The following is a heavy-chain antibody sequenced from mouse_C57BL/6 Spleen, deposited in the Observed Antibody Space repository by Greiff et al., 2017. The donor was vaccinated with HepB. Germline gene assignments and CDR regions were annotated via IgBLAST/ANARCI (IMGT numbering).Heavy chain of an antibody. V-gene: IGHV1-19*01. D-gene: IGHD1-1*01. CDR1: GYTFTDYY. CDR2: INPYNGGT. J-gene: IGHJ3*01. Sequence: EVQLQQSGPVLVKPGASVKMSCKASGYTFTDYYMNWVKQSHGKSLEWIGVINPYNGGTSYNQKFKGKATLTVDKSSSTAYMALNSLTSEDSAVYYCAPYYGSGYEAWFAYWGQGTLVTVSA. CDR3: APYYGSGYEAWFAY.